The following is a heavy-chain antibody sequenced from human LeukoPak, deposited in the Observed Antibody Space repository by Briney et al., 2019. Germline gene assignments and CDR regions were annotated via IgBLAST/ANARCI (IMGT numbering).Heavy chain of an antibody. CDR1: GGSFSGYY. Sequence: PSETLSPTCAVYGGSFSGYYWSWIRQPPGKGLEWIGEINHSGSTNYNPSLKSRVTISVDTSKNQFSLKLSSVTAADTAVYYCARGPPMRYQRWVRAFDIWGQGTMVTVSS. CDR3: ARGPPMRYQRWVRAFDI. J-gene: IGHJ3*02. D-gene: IGHD2-2*01. V-gene: IGHV4-34*01. CDR2: INHSGST.